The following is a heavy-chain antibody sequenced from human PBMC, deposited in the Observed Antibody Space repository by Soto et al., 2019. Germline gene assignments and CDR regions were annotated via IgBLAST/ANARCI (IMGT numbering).Heavy chain of an antibody. D-gene: IGHD1-26*01. CDR2: ICPGDSDT. J-gene: IGHJ4*02. V-gene: IGHV5-51*01. CDR1: GYSFTSYW. Sequence: GSLKISCKASGYSFTSYWIGWVRQMPGKGLEWMGIICPGDSDTIYSPSFQGQVTISADKSISTAYLQWNSLKASDTAMYYCARPPYSASYYYFDQWGQGTPVTVSS. CDR3: ARPPYSASYYYFDQ.